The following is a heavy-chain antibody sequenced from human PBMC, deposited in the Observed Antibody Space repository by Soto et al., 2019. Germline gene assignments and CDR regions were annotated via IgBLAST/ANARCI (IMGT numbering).Heavy chain of an antibody. CDR3: ARAWYSGTYYSDY. CDR2: SRNKANSYTT. J-gene: IGHJ4*02. D-gene: IGHD1-26*01. V-gene: IGHV3-72*01. CDR1: GFTFSNAW. Sequence: PGGSLRLSCAASGFTFSNAWINWVRQAPGKGLEWVGRSRNKANSYTTEYVASVKGRFILSRDDSENSLYLQMNSLKTEDTAVYYCARAWYSGTYYSDYWGQGTLVTVSS.